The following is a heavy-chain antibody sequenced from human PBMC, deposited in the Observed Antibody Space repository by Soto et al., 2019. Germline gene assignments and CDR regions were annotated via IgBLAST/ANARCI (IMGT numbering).Heavy chain of an antibody. CDR3: ARAIGYQHLDY. D-gene: IGHD2-15*01. CDR1: GFTFSDYW. CDR2: INPDGGET. Sequence: EVQLVESGGGLVQPGGSLRLSCAASGFTFSDYWLVWVRKAPGGGLEWVANINPDGGETWYVDAVKGRVTISRDNAKSSPFLQTIRLRAEDTAMYYCARAIGYQHLDYWGRGTLVTVSP. V-gene: IGHV3-7*01. J-gene: IGHJ4*02.